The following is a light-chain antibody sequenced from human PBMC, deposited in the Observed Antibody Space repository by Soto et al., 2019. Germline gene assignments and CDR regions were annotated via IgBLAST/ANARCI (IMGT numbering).Light chain of an antibody. CDR2: DAS. CDR1: QTISSW. J-gene: IGKJ1*01. CDR3: QQYGRSGT. V-gene: IGKV1-5*01. Sequence: DIQMTQSPSTPSSSLGDRVTITCRASQTISSWLAWYQQKPGKAPELLIYDASTLESGVPSRFSGSGSGTEFSLTISRLKPEDFAVYYCQQYGRSGTFGQATKVDI.